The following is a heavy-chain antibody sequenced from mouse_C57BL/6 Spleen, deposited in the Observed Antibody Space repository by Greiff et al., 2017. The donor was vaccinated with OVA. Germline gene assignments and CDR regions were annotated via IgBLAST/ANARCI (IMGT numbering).Heavy chain of an antibody. J-gene: IGHJ4*01. D-gene: IGHD1-1*01. CDR2: INPGSGGT. CDR3: ARGGGSSYNYAMDY. Sequence: QVQLKESGAELVRPGTSVKVSCKASGYAFTNYLIEWVKQRPGQGLEWIGVINPGSGGTNYNEKFKGKATLTADKSSSTAYMQLSSLTSEDSAVYFCARGGGSSYNYAMDYWGQGTSVTVSS. CDR1: GYAFTNYL. V-gene: IGHV1-54*01.